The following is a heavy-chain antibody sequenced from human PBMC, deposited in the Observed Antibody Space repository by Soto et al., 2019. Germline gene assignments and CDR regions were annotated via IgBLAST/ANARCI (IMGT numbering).Heavy chain of an antibody. CDR2: MYSGGST. Sequence: AGGSLRLSCAASGFTVTSNYMTWVRQAPGKGLEWLAVMYSGGSTYYADSVKGRFTISRDKSKNTLYLQMSSLRVEDTAVYHCARGNPHPHYGSNDNWFDPWGQGTLVTVS. J-gene: IGHJ5*02. V-gene: IGHV3-53*01. CDR3: ARGNPHPHYGSNDNWFDP. D-gene: IGHD4-17*01. CDR1: GFTVTSNY.